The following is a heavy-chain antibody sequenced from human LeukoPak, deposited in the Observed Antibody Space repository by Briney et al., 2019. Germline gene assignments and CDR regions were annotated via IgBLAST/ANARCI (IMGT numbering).Heavy chain of an antibody. V-gene: IGHV4-34*01. D-gene: IGHD2-2*01. CDR3: ARRKRDIVVVPAIRTGRGNWFVP. CDR1: GGSFSGYY. J-gene: IGHJ5*02. CDR2: INHSGST. Sequence: SETLSLTCAVYGGSFSGYYWSWIRQPPGKGLEWIGEINHSGSTNYNPSLKSRVTISVDTSKNQFSLKLSSVTAADTAVYYCARRKRDIVVVPAIRTGRGNWFVPWGQGTLVTVSS.